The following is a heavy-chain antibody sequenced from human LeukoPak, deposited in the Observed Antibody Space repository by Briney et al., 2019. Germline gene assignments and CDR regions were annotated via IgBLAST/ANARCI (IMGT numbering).Heavy chain of an antibody. CDR3: TKSRDSGAWYRPTFDY. Sequence: GGSLGLSCAASGFTFSSYAMSWVRHARGRGVEEGAHLSSCVRGTHYADSVKGRFTISRDNSKNTLYVQMNSLRAEGTAVHYCTKSRDSGAWYRPTFDYWGQEALVTVSS. CDR1: GFTFSSYA. V-gene: IGHV3-23*01. J-gene: IGHJ4*02. D-gene: IGHD5-12*01. CDR2: LSSCVRGT.